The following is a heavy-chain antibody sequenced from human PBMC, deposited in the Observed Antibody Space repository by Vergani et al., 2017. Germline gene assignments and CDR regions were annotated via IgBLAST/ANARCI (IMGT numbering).Heavy chain of an antibody. Sequence: EVQLVESVGGLVQPGGSLRLSCAASGFTFSSYSMNWVRQAPGKGLEWVSYISSGSSTIYYADSVKGRITISRDNAKNSVYLQMNSLRAEDTAVYYCARAPHLPLTGVDYWGQGTLVTVSS. J-gene: IGHJ4*02. CDR3: ARAPHLPLTGVDY. CDR1: GFTFSSYS. V-gene: IGHV3-48*01. D-gene: IGHD7-27*01. CDR2: ISSGSSTI.